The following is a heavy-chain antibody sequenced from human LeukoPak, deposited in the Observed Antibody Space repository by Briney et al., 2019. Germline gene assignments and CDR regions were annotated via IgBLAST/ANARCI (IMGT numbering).Heavy chain of an antibody. Sequence: SETLSLTCTVSSGSISSYYWSWLPQPPGKGLEGFGYIYYSGSTNYNPSLKSRVTISVDTSKNQFSLKLSSLTAADTAVYYCARGTYGSSWQLEHFDYWGQGTLVTVSS. CDR1: SGSISSYY. J-gene: IGHJ4*02. V-gene: IGHV4-59*01. CDR3: ARGTYGSSWQLEHFDY. CDR2: IYYSGST. D-gene: IGHD6-13*01.